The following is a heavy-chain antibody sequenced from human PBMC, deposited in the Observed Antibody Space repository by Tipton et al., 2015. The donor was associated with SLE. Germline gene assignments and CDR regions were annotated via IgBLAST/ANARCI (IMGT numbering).Heavy chain of an antibody. J-gene: IGHJ6*02. CDR3: ARDYAALAGTTDPAYYYAMDV. CDR1: GGSISSHY. Sequence: TLSLTCTVSGGSISSHYWSWIRQPPGKGLEWIGYIFYNGNTNYNPSLKSRVAISVDTSKNQFSLKLSSVTAADAAVYYCARDYAALAGTTDPAYYYAMDVWGQGTTVTDSS. D-gene: IGHD1-7*01. V-gene: IGHV4-59*11. CDR2: IFYNGNT.